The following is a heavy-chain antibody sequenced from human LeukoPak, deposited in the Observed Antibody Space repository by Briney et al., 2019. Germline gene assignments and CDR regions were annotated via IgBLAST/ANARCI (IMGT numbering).Heavy chain of an antibody. J-gene: IGHJ5*02. CDR1: GGSISSSSYY. V-gene: IGHV4-39*02. CDR2: IYDSGRT. Sequence: SETLSLTCTVSGGSISSSSYYWGWIRQPPGKGLEGIGRIYDSGRTYDNPSLGGRVTISVDTSKNQSSLKLSSVTAADTAVYYCARASAGFDPWGQGTLVTVSS. CDR3: ARASAGFDP. D-gene: IGHD3-10*01.